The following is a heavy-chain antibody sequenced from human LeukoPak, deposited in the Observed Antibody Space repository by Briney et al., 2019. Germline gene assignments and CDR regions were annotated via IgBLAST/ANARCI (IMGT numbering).Heavy chain of an antibody. J-gene: IGHJ4*02. CDR1: GYSFTSYW. Sequence: GESLKISCKGSGYSFTSYWIGWVRQMPGKGLEWMGIIYPGDSDTRYSPSFQGQVTISADKSISPAYLQWSSLKASDTAMYYCARAQYCSSTSCAAGYWGQGTLVTVSS. V-gene: IGHV5-51*01. D-gene: IGHD2-2*01. CDR3: ARAQYCSSTSCAAGY. CDR2: IYPGDSDT.